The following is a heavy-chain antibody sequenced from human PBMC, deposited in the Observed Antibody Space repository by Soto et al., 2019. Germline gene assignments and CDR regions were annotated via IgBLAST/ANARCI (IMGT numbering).Heavy chain of an antibody. CDR3: ARAQFYSGSGNYHNLMFDP. V-gene: IGHV4-30-2*01. J-gene: IGHJ5*02. CDR1: GGSIGGAGYS. D-gene: IGHD3-10*01. Sequence: PSETLSLTCAVSGGSIGGAGYSWSWIRQPPGGGLDWIGYIYESGTILYNPSLKTRLTISLNWSDKQFSLTLNSVTAADTAVYYCARAQFYSGSGNYHNLMFDPWGQGTQVTV. CDR2: IYESGTI.